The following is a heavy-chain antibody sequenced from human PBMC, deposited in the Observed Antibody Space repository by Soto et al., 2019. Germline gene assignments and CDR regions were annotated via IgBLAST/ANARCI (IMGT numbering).Heavy chain of an antibody. CDR1: GYTFTSYD. CDR2: MNPNSGNT. CDR3: ARGSSRWTYYYYGMDV. Sequence: GSVKDSCKASGYTFTSYDINWVRQATGQGLEWMGWMNPNSGNTGYAQKFPGRVTMTRNTSISKAYMELSSPRSEDTAVYYCARGSSRWTYYYYGMDVWGQGTTVPVS. D-gene: IGHD6-13*01. J-gene: IGHJ6*02. V-gene: IGHV1-8*01.